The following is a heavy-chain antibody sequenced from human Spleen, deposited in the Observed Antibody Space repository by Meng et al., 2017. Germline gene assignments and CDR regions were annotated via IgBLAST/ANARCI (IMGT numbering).Heavy chain of an antibody. Sequence: LVHAVAGVKKPGSSVKDSCKASGVHFSSYAISWVGQAPGQGLEWMGWINPNSGGTNYAQKFQGRVTMTRDTSISTAYMELSRLRSDDTAVYYCARGLYGSGSGWFDPWGQGTLVTVSS. CDR2: INPNSGGT. CDR3: ARGLYGSGSGWFDP. J-gene: IGHJ5*02. D-gene: IGHD3-10*01. CDR1: GVHFSSYA. V-gene: IGHV1-2*02.